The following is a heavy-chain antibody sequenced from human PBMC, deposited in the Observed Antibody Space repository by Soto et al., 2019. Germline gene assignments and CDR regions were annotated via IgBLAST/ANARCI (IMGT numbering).Heavy chain of an antibody. CDR2: IYSGGST. V-gene: IGHV3-53*01. Sequence: EVQLVESGGGLIQPGGSLRLSCAASGFTVSSNYMSWVRQAPGKGLEWVSVIYSGGSTYYADSVKGRFTIARDNSKNTVYLQMNSLRAEDTAVYYCAREGPPAYRRAHYGMDVWGQGTTVTVSS. CDR1: GFTVSSNY. D-gene: IGHD3-16*02. CDR3: AREGPPAYRRAHYGMDV. J-gene: IGHJ6*02.